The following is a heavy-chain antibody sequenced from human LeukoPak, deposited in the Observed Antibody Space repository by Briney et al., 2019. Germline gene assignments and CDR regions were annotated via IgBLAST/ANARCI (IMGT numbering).Heavy chain of an antibody. Sequence: SETVSLTCTVSGGSISSSGYYWGWIRQPPGKGLEWIASIYYSGSTYYNPSLKSRVTISVDTSKNQLSLKLSSLTAADTAVYYFARHEYSGSYYGLSWFDPWRQGTLVTVSS. D-gene: IGHD1-26*01. CDR3: ARHEYSGSYYGLSWFDP. V-gene: IGHV4-39*01. J-gene: IGHJ5*02. CDR2: IYYSGST. CDR1: GGSISSSGYY.